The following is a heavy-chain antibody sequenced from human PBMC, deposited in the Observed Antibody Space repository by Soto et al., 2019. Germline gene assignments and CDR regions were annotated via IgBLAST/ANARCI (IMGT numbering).Heavy chain of an antibody. CDR2: IIPIFGTA. D-gene: IGHD3-9*01. J-gene: IGHJ5*02. V-gene: IGHV1-69*13. CDR1: GGTFSSYA. CDR3: ARDRYYDILTGYYTSNWFDP. Sequence: SVKVSCKASGGTFSSYAISWVRQAPGQGLEWMGGIIPIFGTANYAQKFQGRVTITADESTSTAYMELSSLRSEDTAVYYCARDRYYDILTGYYTSNWFDPWGQGTLVTVSS.